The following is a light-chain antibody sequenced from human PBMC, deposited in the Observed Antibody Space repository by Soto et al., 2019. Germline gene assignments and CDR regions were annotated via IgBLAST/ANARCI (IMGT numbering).Light chain of an antibody. CDR3: AAWDDSLNGVV. CDR2: SNN. V-gene: IGLV1-44*01. CDR1: SSNIGSNT. J-gene: IGLJ2*01. Sequence: QSVLTQPPSASGTPGQRVTISCSGRSSNIGSNTVNGYQQLPGTAPKLLIYSNNQRPSGVPDRFSGSKSGTSASLAISGLQSEDEADYYCAAWDDSLNGVVFGGVTKLTVL.